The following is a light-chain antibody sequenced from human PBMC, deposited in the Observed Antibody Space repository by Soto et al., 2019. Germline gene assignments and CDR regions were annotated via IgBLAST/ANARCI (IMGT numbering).Light chain of an antibody. V-gene: IGLV2-8*01. J-gene: IGLJ3*02. CDR3: SSYAGSNNVV. Sequence: QSALTQPPSASGSPGQSVTISCTGTSSDIGGYDYVSWYQQHPGKAPKLIIYEVNKRPSGVPDRFSGSKSGNTASLTVSGHQAEDEADYSCSSYAGSNNVVFAGGTPLTVL. CDR1: SSDIGGYDY. CDR2: EVN.